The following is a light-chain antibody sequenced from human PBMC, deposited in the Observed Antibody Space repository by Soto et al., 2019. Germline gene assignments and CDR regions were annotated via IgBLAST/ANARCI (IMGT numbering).Light chain of an antibody. V-gene: IGKV3-15*01. CDR3: QQYNDWPPIT. CDR1: QSVSNK. Sequence: ILMTQSPSTLSVSPGERVPLSCRASQSVSNKLAWYQQKPGQAPRLLIYDASTRATVIPARFSGSGSGTEFTLTISSLQYEDFAVYYCQQYNDWPPITFGQGTRLEIK. J-gene: IGKJ5*01. CDR2: DAS.